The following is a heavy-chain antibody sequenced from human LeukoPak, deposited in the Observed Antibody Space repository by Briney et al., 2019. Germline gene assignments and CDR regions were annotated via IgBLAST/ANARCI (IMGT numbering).Heavy chain of an antibody. V-gene: IGHV3-53*04. CDR3: ASCIVGATTYCDYYYGMDV. CDR2: IYSGGST. J-gene: IGHJ6*02. D-gene: IGHD1-26*01. CDR1: GFTVSSNY. Sequence: PGGSLRLSCAASGFTVSSNYMSWVRQAPGKGLEWVSVIYSGGSTYYADSVKGRFTISRHNSKNTLYLQMNSLRAEDTAVYYCASCIVGATTYCDYYYGMDVWGQGTTVTVSS.